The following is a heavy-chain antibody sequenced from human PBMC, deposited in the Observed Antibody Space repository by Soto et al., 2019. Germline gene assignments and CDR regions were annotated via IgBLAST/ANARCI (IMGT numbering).Heavy chain of an antibody. CDR1: GCTFRSDW. D-gene: IGHD3-10*01. CDR2: IDEYGSTI. CDR3: TRDIGGKGAY. Sequence: EVQLVESGGGLVQPGGSLRLSCAACGCTFRSDWMHWVRQVPGKGLLWVSRIDEYGSTINYADSVKGRFTISRDNARNTLYLEMNSLRAEDTALYYCTRDIGGKGAYWGPGTLVTISS. V-gene: IGHV3-74*01. J-gene: IGHJ4*02.